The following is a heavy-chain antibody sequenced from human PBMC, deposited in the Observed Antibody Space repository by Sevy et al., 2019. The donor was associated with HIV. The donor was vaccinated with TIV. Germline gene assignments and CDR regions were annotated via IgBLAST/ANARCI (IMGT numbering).Heavy chain of an antibody. CDR3: AKSYSSGWYAGWYYFDY. J-gene: IGHJ4*02. CDR2: ISGSGGST. Sequence: GGSLRLSCAASGFTFSSYAMSWVRQAPGKGLEWVSAISGSGGSTYYADSVKGRFTISRDNSKNTLYLQMNSLRAEDTAVSYCAKSYSSGWYAGWYYFDYWGQRTLVTVSS. V-gene: IGHV3-23*01. D-gene: IGHD6-19*01. CDR1: GFTFSSYA.